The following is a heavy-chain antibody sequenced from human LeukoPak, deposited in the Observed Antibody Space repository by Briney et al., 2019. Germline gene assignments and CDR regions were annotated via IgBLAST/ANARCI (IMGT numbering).Heavy chain of an antibody. CDR1: GFTFSSYA. D-gene: IGHD4-23*01. Sequence: GGSLRLSCAASGFTFSSYAMSWVRQAPGKGLEWVSAISGSGGSTYYADSVKGRFTISRDNSKNTLYLQTNSLRAEDTAVYYCAKAGGNSFYYYYGMDVWGQGTTVTVSS. J-gene: IGHJ6*02. CDR2: ISGSGGST. CDR3: AKAGGNSFYYYYGMDV. V-gene: IGHV3-23*01.